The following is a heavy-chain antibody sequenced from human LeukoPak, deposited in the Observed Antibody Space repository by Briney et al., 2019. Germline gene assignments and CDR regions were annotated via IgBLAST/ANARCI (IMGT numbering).Heavy chain of an antibody. J-gene: IGHJ1*01. Sequence: ASVKVSCKASGYTFTSYYMHWVRQAPGQGLEWMGIINPSGGSTSYAQKFQGRVTMTEDTSTDTAYMELSSLRSEDTAVYYCATPTGYCSGGSCYPPLYFQHWGQGTLVTVSS. CDR2: INPSGGST. V-gene: IGHV1-46*01. D-gene: IGHD2-15*01. CDR1: GYTFTSYY. CDR3: ATPTGYCSGGSCYPPLYFQH.